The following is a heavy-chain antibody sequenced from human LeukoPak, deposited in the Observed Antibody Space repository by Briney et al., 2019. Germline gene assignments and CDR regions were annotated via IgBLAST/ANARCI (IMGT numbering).Heavy chain of an antibody. D-gene: IGHD3-22*01. V-gene: IGHV4-31*03. CDR2: IYYSGST. J-gene: IGHJ4*02. CDR3: ARSPVLYDSSGYYLYYFDY. CDR1: GGSINSGGYY. Sequence: SETLSLTCTVSGGSINSGGYYWSWIRQHPGKGLEWIGYIYYSGSTYYNPSLKSRVTISVDTSKNQFSLKLSSVTAADTAVYYCARSPVLYDSSGYYLYYFDYWGQGTLVTVSS.